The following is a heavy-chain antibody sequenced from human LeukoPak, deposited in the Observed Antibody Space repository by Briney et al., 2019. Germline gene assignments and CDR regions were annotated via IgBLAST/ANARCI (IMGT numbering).Heavy chain of an antibody. Sequence: PSETLSLTCAVYGGSFSGYYWSWIRQPPGKGLEWIGEINHSGSTNYNPSLKSRVTISVDTSKNQFSLKLSSVTAAATAVYYCARARSSTRGSGVMDVWGQGTTVTVSS. CDR2: INHSGST. CDR1: GGSFSGYY. V-gene: IGHV4-34*01. J-gene: IGHJ6*02. D-gene: IGHD2-2*01. CDR3: ARARSSTRGSGVMDV.